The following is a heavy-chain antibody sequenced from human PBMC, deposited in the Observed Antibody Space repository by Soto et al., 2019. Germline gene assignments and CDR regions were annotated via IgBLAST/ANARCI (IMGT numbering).Heavy chain of an antibody. J-gene: IGHJ4*02. V-gene: IGHV4-34*01. D-gene: IGHD6-13*01. CDR2: ISHGGRT. Sequence: SETLSLTCAVNGGSFTGYYGAWIRQSPGKGLEWIGEISHGGRTNYNPSLKSRVTISVDTSKNQFSLKVSSVTAADTGMYYCARNGGSTWYYFDSWGQGTVVTVSS. CDR1: GGSFTGYY. CDR3: ARNGGSTWYYFDS.